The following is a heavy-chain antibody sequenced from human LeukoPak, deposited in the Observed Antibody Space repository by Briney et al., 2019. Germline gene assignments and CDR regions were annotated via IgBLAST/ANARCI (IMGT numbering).Heavy chain of an antibody. CDR1: GGTFSSYA. V-gene: IGHV1-69*13. J-gene: IGHJ4*02. CDR3: ARTHMCRYCSSTSSFDY. D-gene: IGHD2-2*01. CDR2: IIPIFGTA. Sequence: GASVKVSCKASGGTFSSYAISWVRQAPGQGLEWMGGIIPIFGTANYAQKFQGRVTITADESTSTAYMELRSLRSDDTAVYYCARTHMCRYCSSTSSFDYWGQGTLVTVSS.